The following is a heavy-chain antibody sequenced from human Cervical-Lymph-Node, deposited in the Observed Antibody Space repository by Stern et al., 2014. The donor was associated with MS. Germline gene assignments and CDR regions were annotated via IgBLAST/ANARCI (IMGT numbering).Heavy chain of an antibody. Sequence: VQLVESGPEVKEPGASEKVSCKASGYTFTSHGFTWVRQAPGQGLEWMGRINPDTGKPDYAQNLQDRVTLTTDTSTNTASMELRSLESDDTAVYYCARQVAVTGFFRDTFYYYGMDVWGQGTTVTVSS. J-gene: IGHJ6*02. D-gene: IGHD6-19*01. CDR3: ARQVAVTGFFRDTFYYYGMDV. CDR1: GYTFTSHG. CDR2: INPDTGKP. V-gene: IGHV1-18*04.